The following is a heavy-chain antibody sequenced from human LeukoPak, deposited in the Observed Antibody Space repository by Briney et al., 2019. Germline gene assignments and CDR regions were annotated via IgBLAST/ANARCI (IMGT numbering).Heavy chain of an antibody. J-gene: IGHJ4*02. Sequence: ASVKVSCKASGGTFSSYAISWVRQAPGQGLEWMGGIIPIFGTANYAQKFQGRVTITTDESTSTAYMELSSLRSEDTAVYYCARVPGVTGTTPYFDYWGQGTLVTASS. V-gene: IGHV1-69*05. CDR1: GGTFSSYA. D-gene: IGHD1-7*01. CDR2: IIPIFGTA. CDR3: ARVPGVTGTTPYFDY.